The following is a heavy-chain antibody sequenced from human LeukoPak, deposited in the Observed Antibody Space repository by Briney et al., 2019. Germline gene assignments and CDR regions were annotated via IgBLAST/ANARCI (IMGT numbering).Heavy chain of an antibody. V-gene: IGHV3-74*01. J-gene: IGHJ2*01. CDR1: GFTFSSSW. CDR2: INSDG. Sequence: GGSLRLSCAASGFTFSSSWMHWVRQGPGKGLVCISRINSDGTHADSVKGRFTISRDNARNTLYLQMDSLRAEDTAVYYCARGGGYGGNSGWYFDLWGRGTLVTVSS. CDR3: ARGGGYGGNSGWYFDL. D-gene: IGHD4-23*01.